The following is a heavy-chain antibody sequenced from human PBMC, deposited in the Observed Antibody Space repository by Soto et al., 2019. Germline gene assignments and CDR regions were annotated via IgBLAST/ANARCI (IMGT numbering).Heavy chain of an antibody. CDR2: IYHSGST. J-gene: IGHJ4*02. CDR1: GGSISSGGYS. CDR3: ARGKEYYFDY. V-gene: IGHV4-30-2*01. Sequence: QLQLQESGSGLVKPSQTLSLTYAVSGGSISSGGYSWSWIRQPPGKGLEWIGYIYHSGSTYYNPSLKSRVTISVDRSKNQFSLKLSSVTAADTAVYYCARGKEYYFDYWGQGTLVTVSS.